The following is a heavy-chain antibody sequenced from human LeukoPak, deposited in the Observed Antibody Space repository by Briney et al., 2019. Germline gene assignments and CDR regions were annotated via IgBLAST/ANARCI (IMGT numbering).Heavy chain of an antibody. J-gene: IGHJ4*02. CDR3: ARETRWIQLWISNYFDY. D-gene: IGHD5-18*01. Sequence: GGSLRLSCAASGFTFSSHWLNWVRRAPGKGLDWVAIINQDGGSIGYGDSVKGRFTISRDNAKNSLYLQMNSLRAEDTAVYYCARETRWIQLWISNYFDYWGQGTLVTVSS. V-gene: IGHV3-7*01. CDR1: GFTFSSHW. CDR2: INQDGGSI.